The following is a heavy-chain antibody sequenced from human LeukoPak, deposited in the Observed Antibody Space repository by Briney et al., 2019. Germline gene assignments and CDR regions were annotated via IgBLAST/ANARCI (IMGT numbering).Heavy chain of an antibody. Sequence: GGSLRLSCAVSGFTFSSYYMHWVRHAPGKGLVWVSRINSDGSNTKYADSVQGRFTISRDNAKNTLYLQINSLRGEDTAVYYCARSHTSYSSTWRFSYYFDYWGQGALVTVSS. D-gene: IGHD6-13*01. CDR1: GFTFSSYY. V-gene: IGHV3-74*01. J-gene: IGHJ4*02. CDR3: ARSHTSYSSTWRFSYYFDY. CDR2: INSDGSNT.